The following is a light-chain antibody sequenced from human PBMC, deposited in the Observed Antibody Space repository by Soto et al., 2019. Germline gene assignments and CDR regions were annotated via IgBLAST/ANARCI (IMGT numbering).Light chain of an antibody. Sequence: DIQMTQSPSTLSAYVGDRVTITCRASQSISSWVAWYQQKPGKAPKLLSDKASSLESGVPSRFSGSGSGTEFTLTISSLQPDDFATYYCQQYNSYSLTFGGGTKVEIK. CDR3: QQYNSYSLT. CDR2: KAS. J-gene: IGKJ4*01. CDR1: QSISSW. V-gene: IGKV1-5*03.